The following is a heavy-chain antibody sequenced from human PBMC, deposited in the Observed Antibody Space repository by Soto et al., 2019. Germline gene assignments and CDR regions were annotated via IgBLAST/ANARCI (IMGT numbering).Heavy chain of an antibody. V-gene: IGHV3-74*01. J-gene: IGHJ5*02. CDR3: AREIIALMGAIRWFDP. CDR2: INGDGTSI. D-gene: IGHD2-8*01. CDR1: GFTFTSHW. Sequence: EVQLVESGGGLVQPGGSLRLSCAASGFTFTSHWMHWVRQAPGKGPVWVSRINGDGTSISYADSVKGRFTISRDNAKNTLYLQMNSLRAADTAVYYCAREIIALMGAIRWFDPWGQGTLVTVSS.